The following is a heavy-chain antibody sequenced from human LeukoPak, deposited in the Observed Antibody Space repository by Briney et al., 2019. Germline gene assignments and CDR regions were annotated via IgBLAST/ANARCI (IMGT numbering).Heavy chain of an antibody. CDR2: ISTSGSTI. Sequence: GGSLRLSCAASGFTFSSYEMNWVRQAPGKGLEWVSYISTSGSTIYYADSVKGRFTISRDNAKNSLYLQMNSLRAEDTAVYYCARTTFYYGSGSPYYFDYWGRGTLVTVSS. V-gene: IGHV3-48*03. CDR1: GFTFSSYE. J-gene: IGHJ4*02. D-gene: IGHD3-10*01. CDR3: ARTTFYYGSGSPYYFDY.